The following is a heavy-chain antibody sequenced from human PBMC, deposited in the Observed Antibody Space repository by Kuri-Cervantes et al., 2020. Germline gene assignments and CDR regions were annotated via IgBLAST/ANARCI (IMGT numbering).Heavy chain of an antibody. D-gene: IGHD5-24*01. CDR1: GFTFSSYW. CDR3: AADSSEVASLDY. V-gene: IGHV3-7*01. CDR2: IKQDGSEK. Sequence: GGSLRLSCAASGFTFSSYWMSWARQAPGKGLEWVANIKQDGSEKYYVDSVKGRFTISRDNAKNSLYLQMNSLRAEDTAVYYCAADSSEVASLDYWGQGTLVTVSS. J-gene: IGHJ4*02.